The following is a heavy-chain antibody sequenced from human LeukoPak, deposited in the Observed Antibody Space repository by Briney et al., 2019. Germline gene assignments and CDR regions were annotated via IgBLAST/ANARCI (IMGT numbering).Heavy chain of an antibody. CDR2: IVVGSGNT. V-gene: IGHV1-58*01. CDR3: AADLWEQWLVYL. J-gene: IGHJ4*02. Sequence: SVKVSCKASGFTFTSSAVRWVRQARGQRLEWIGWIVVGSGNTNYAQKFQERVTITRDMSTSTAYMELSSLRSEDTVVYYCAADLWEQWLVYLWGQGTLVTVSS. D-gene: IGHD6-19*01. CDR1: GFTFTSSA.